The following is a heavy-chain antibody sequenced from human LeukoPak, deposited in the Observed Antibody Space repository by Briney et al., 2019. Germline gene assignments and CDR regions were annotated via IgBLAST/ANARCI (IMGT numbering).Heavy chain of an antibody. J-gene: IGHJ4*02. D-gene: IGHD6-13*01. CDR2: IYYSGST. Sequence: PSETLSLTCTVSGGSISSSSYYWGWIRQPPGTGLEWIGSIYYSGSTYYNPSLESRVTISLDRSKNQFSLKLTSVIAADTAVYYCARGLDSSSWYVYDYWGQGTLVTVSS. CDR1: GGSISSSSYY. CDR3: ARGLDSSSWYVYDY. V-gene: IGHV4-39*07.